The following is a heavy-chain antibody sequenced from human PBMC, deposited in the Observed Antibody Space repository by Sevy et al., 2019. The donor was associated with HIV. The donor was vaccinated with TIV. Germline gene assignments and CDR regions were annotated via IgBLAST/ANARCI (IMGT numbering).Heavy chain of an antibody. J-gene: IGHJ4*02. V-gene: IGHV3-7*01. D-gene: IGHD6-13*01. CDR2: IKEGGSVK. CDR3: VRAIGAAGSY. Sequence: GGSLRLSCEASGFTFSSYWMSWVRQAPGKGLEWVANIKEGGSVKYYVESLKGRFTISRDNAKNSVYLQMNSLRAEGAALYYCVRAIGAAGSYWGLGTLVTVSS. CDR1: GFTFSSYW.